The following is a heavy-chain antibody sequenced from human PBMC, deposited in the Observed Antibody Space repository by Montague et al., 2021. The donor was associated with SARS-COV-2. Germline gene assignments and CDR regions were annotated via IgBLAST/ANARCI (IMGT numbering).Heavy chain of an antibody. V-gene: IGHV4-59*01. D-gene: IGHD3-22*01. Sequence: SESLSLTCTVSGASMRDYYWSWIRQPPGEGLEWIGYIYYSGSTDYNPSLNSRVTLSLDTSKNQFSLNLRSVTAADTAFYYCARVHYYTGYVNSWGQGTLVGVSS. CDR1: GASMRDYY. CDR2: IYYSGST. CDR3: ARVHYYTGYVNS. J-gene: IGHJ4*02.